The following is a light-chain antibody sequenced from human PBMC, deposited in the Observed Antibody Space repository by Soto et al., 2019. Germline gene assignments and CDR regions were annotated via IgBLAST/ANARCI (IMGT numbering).Light chain of an antibody. Sequence: QPVLTHPPSASGTPGPRVTISCSGRSSNIGSNYVYWYQQFPGTAPKLLIYKNNERPSGVPDRFSGSKSGTSASLAISGHRSGDEADYYWATWDDSLNSPLFGGGSKLTV. CDR3: ATWDDSLNSPL. J-gene: IGLJ2*01. CDR1: SSNIGSNY. V-gene: IGLV1-47*01. CDR2: KNN.